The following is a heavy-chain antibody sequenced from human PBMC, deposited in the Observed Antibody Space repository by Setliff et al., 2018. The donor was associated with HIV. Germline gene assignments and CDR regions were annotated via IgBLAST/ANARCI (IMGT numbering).Heavy chain of an antibody. CDR1: SGSISSSNHY. J-gene: IGHJ6*02. Sequence: LSLTCTVSSGSISSSNHYWGWIRQPPGKGLEWIGSIFYSGSTDYNPSLKSRVTMSVDTSTNQFSLKLNSVTAADTAVYYCARSDGQLDPYYYYGMDVWGQGTTVTV. CDR2: IFYSGST. V-gene: IGHV4-39*01. D-gene: IGHD6-6*01. CDR3: ARSDGQLDPYYYYGMDV.